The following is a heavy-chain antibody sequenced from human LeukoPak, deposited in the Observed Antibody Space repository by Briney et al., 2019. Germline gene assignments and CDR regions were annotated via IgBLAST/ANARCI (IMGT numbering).Heavy chain of an antibody. CDR1: GFTFSSYA. V-gene: IGHV3-23*01. CDR2: ISGGGDRT. J-gene: IGHJ4*02. Sequence: GGSLRLSCAASGFTFSSYAMSWVRQAPGKGLEWVSAISGGGDRTYYADSVKGRFTISRDNSKNTLYLQMNSLRAEDTAVYYCAKADRVYCGSTTCYDRYYFDYWGQGTLVTVSS. D-gene: IGHD2-2*01. CDR3: AKADRVYCGSTTCYDRYYFDY.